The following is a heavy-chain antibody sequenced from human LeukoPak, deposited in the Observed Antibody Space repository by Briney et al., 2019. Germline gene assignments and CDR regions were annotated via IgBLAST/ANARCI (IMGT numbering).Heavy chain of an antibody. V-gene: IGHV3-21*01. CDR2: ISSSSSYI. J-gene: IGHJ5*02. CDR1: GFTFSGYA. CDR3: ARRVATVDSYNWFDP. Sequence: GGSLRLSCAVAGFTFSGYAMHWVRQAPGKGLEWVSSISSSSSYIYYADSVKGRFTISRDNAKNSLYLQMNSLRAEDTAVYYCARRVATVDSYNWFDPWGQGTLVTVSS. D-gene: IGHD5-12*01.